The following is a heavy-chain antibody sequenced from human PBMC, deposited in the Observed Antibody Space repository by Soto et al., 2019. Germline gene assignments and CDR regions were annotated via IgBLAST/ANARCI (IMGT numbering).Heavy chain of an antibody. CDR1: GGSISSGGSY. J-gene: IGHJ4*02. V-gene: IGHV4-31*03. D-gene: IGHD3-3*01. Sequence: SETLSLTCTVSGGSISSGGSYWNWIRQRPGKGLEWIGYIYHSGSFYYTPSLKGRAIISADTSKNQFALKLSSVTAADTAVYYCAIAPETPTIFGVVRTYFFDYWGQGSLVTVSS. CDR3: AIAPETPTIFGVVRTYFFDY. CDR2: IYHSGSF.